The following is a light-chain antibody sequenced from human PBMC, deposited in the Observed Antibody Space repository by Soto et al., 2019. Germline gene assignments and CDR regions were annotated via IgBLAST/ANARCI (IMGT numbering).Light chain of an antibody. CDR2: GAS. Sequence: EIVMTQSPVTLSVSPGERATLSCRASQSVSSNLAWYQQKPGRAPRLLIYGASTRATGIPARFSGSGSGTEFTLTISGLQSEDFAVYYCQQYNNWPPLFGGGTKVEIK. J-gene: IGKJ4*01. V-gene: IGKV3-15*01. CDR1: QSVSSN. CDR3: QQYNNWPPL.